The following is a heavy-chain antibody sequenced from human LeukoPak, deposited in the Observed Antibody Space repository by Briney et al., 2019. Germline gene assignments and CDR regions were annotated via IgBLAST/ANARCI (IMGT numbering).Heavy chain of an antibody. CDR2: ISGSGGST. CDR1: GFTFSSYA. CDR3: AKDLAAANWFDP. D-gene: IGHD6-13*01. V-gene: IGHV3-23*01. J-gene: IGHJ5*02. Sequence: GGSLRLSCAASGFTFSSYAMSWVRQAPGKGLEWVSAISGSGGSTYYADSVKGRFTISRDNSKNTLYLQMNSLRAVDTAVYYCAKDLAAANWFDPWGQGTLVTVSS.